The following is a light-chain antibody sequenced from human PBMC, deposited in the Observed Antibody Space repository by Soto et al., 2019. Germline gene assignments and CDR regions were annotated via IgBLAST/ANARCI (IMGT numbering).Light chain of an antibody. CDR2: DAS. J-gene: IGKJ4*01. V-gene: IGKV3-11*01. CDR3: QQRYTWVT. Sequence: EIVLTQSPATLSLYPGERATLSCRASQTVGRSLAWFQQTPGQAPRLLIYDASTRATGIPARFSGSGSGTAFTVTISSLEPEDSAVYYCQQRYTWVTFGGGTKVEIK. CDR1: QTVGRS.